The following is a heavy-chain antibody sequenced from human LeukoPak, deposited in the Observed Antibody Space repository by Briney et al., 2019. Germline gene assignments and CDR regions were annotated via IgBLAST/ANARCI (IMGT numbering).Heavy chain of an antibody. CDR2: IYSGDST. D-gene: IGHD6-6*01. CDR3: ARAKLGYYFDY. J-gene: IGHJ4*02. V-gene: IGHV3-53*01. CDR1: GFTVSSNY. Sequence: GGSLRLSCAASGFTVSSNYMIWVRQAPGKGLEWVSVIYSGDSTCYADSVKGRFTISRDNSKNTLYLQMNSLRADDMAVYYCARAKLGYYFDYWGQGTLVTVSS.